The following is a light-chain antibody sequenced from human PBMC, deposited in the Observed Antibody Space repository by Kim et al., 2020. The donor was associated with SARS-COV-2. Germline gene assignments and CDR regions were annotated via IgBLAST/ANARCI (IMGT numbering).Light chain of an antibody. CDR3: QAWDSTTAV. CDR2: QDS. Sequence: VSPGQTASITCSGDKVGDKYACWYQQKPGQSPVLVIYQDSKRPSGIPERFSGSNSGNTATLTISGTQAMDEADYYCQAWDSTTAVFGGGTQLTVL. J-gene: IGLJ3*02. V-gene: IGLV3-1*01. CDR1: KVGDKY.